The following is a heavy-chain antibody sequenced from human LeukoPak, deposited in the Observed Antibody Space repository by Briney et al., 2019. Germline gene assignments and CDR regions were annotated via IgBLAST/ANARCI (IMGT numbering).Heavy chain of an antibody. CDR1: GYTFTSYG. V-gene: IGHV1-3*03. Sequence: ASVKVSCKASGYTFTSYGISWVRQAPGQGLEWMGWINAGNGNTKYSQEFQGRVTITRDTSASTAYMELSSLRSEDMAVYYCARGIWTSHTVGYYFDYWGQGTLVTVSS. J-gene: IGHJ4*02. D-gene: IGHD6-13*01. CDR3: ARGIWTSHTVGYYFDY. CDR2: INAGNGNT.